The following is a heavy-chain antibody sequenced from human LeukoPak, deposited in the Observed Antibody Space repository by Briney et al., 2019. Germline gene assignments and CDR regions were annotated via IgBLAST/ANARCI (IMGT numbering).Heavy chain of an antibody. Sequence: SVKVSCKASRGTFSRYAISWVRQAPGHRLEWMGRIIPIFGTANYAQKLQRRVTITTDESTSTAYMELSCLRSEDTAVYYCARDLSYLGYPSFDYWGQGTLVTVSS. D-gene: IGHD2/OR15-2a*01. CDR3: ARDLSYLGYPSFDY. J-gene: IGHJ4*02. CDR2: IIPIFGTA. CDR1: RGTFSRYA. V-gene: IGHV1-69*05.